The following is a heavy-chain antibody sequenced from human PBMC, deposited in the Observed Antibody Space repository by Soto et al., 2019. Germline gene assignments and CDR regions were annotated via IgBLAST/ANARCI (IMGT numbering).Heavy chain of an antibody. V-gene: IGHV3-21*01. J-gene: IGHJ6*02. D-gene: IGHD2-8*02. CDR1: GFTFSSYS. CDR2: ISCSTSYI. Sequence: EVQLVESGGGLVKPGGSLRLSCADSGFTFSSYSMNWVRQAPGKGLEWVSSISCSTSYIYYADSVKGRFTISRNNAMKSLYLQMNSLRAEDTSVYYCARVLEYCDPYYYYGMDVWGQGTTVTVSS. CDR3: ARVLEYCDPYYYYGMDV.